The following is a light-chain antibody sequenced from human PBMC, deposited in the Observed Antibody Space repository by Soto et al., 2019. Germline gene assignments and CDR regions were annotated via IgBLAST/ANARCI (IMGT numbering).Light chain of an antibody. J-gene: IGLJ3*02. CDR2: RSN. CDR1: TSNIGSNY. CDR3: ATWDDSLSGPV. V-gene: IGLV1-47*01. Sequence: QSVLSRPPSASGSHGQRVTISCSGSTSNIGSNYVYWYQQFPGTAPKLLIYRSNQRPSGVPDRFSGSKSGTSAFLAISGLRSEDEADYYCATWDDSLSGPVFGGGTKVTVL.